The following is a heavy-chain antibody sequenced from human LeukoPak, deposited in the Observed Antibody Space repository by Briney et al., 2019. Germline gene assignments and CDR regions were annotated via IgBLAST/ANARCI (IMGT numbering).Heavy chain of an antibody. CDR3: ARVVSMTMIVVIPLYFDY. D-gene: IGHD3-22*01. CDR1: GYSISSGYY. J-gene: IGHJ4*02. V-gene: IGHV4-38-2*02. CDR2: IFHGGST. Sequence: SETLSLTCTVSGYSISSGYYWGWIRQPPGKGLEWIGNIFHGGSTYYNPSLKSRVTISVDTSKNQFSLKLTSVTAADTAVYYCARVVSMTMIVVIPLYFDYWGQGTLVTVSS.